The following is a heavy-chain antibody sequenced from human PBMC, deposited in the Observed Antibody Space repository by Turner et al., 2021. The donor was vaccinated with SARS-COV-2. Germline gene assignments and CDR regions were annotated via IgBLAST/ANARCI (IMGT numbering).Heavy chain of an antibody. CDR3: ARQGGSMDV. CDR2: INPSGGST. CDR1: GYTFTSYY. J-gene: IGHJ6*02. V-gene: IGHV1-46*01. D-gene: IGHD1-26*01. Sequence: QVHLVQSGAAVTKPGASLKVSCKSSGYTFTSYYMHWVRQAPGQGLEWVGRINPSGGSTGYAKKFQGRVTMTRDTSTSTVYMELSSLRSEDTAVYYCARQGGSMDVWGQGTTVTVSS.